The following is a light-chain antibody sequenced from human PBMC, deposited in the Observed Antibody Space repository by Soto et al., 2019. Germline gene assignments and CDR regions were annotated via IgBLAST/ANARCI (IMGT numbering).Light chain of an antibody. CDR3: QQGYNTFWT. CDR2: DAS. Sequence: DIQMTQSPSTLSASVGDRVTITCRASQSIGTWLAWYQQKPGKAPKLLIYDASSLESGVPSRFSGSGSGTDFTLTISNLQPEDSATYYCQQGYNTFWTFGRGTKVDIK. V-gene: IGKV1-5*01. J-gene: IGKJ1*01. CDR1: QSIGTW.